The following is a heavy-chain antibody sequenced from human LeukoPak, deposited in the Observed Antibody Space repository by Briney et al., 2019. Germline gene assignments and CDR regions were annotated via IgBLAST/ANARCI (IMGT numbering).Heavy chain of an antibody. V-gene: IGHV1-69*05. CDR2: NIPIFGTA. CDR1: GGTFSSYA. D-gene: IGHD6-13*01. J-gene: IGHJ3*02. CDR3: ARDSRIAAAPHAFDI. Sequence: SVKVSCKASGGTFSSYAISWVRQAPGQGLEWMGGNIPIFGTANYAQKFQGRVTITTDESTSTAYMELSSLRSEDTAVYYCARDSRIAAAPHAFDIWGQGTMVTVSS.